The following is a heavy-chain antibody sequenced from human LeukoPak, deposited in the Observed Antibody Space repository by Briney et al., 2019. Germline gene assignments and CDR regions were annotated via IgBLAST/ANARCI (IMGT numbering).Heavy chain of an antibody. D-gene: IGHD3-22*01. CDR3: ARDLGVDYYDSSGYSH. CDR1: QSIVSSRY. CDR2: IYDGGKT. Sequence: GGSLRLSCAASQSIVSSRYMSWVRQAPGKGLEWVSIIYDGGKTYYADSVKGRFTISRDNFKNTLYLQMNSLRAEDTAVYYCARDLGVDYYDSSGYSHWGQGTLVTVSS. J-gene: IGHJ4*02. V-gene: IGHV3-66*02.